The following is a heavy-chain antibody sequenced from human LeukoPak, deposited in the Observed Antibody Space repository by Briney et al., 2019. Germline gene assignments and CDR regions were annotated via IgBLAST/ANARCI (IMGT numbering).Heavy chain of an antibody. CDR2: IRSKANSYAT. CDR3: TRIGEALGDY. V-gene: IGHV3-73*01. D-gene: IGHD3-10*01. J-gene: IGHJ4*02. CDR1: GFTFSGSA. Sequence: GGSLRLSCAASGFTFSGSAMHWVRQASGKGLEWVDRIRSKANSYATAYAASVKGRFTISRDDSKNTAYLQMNSLKTEDTAVYYCTRIGEALGDYWGQGTLVTVSS.